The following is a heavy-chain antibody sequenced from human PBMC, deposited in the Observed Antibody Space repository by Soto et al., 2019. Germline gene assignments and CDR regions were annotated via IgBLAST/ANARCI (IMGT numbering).Heavy chain of an antibody. CDR1: GGTFRTYA. CDR3: AKGAVAGTPTSYYYSGMDV. CDR2: IIPIFGTV. Sequence: QVQLLQSGAEVKKPGSSVRVSCEASGGTFRTYAISWVRQAPGQGLEWMGEIIPIFGTVNYAQKFQGRVTITADESTTTVYRDLRSRRSEDTAVYDCAKGAVAGTPTSYYYSGMDVWGQGTTVTVSS. D-gene: IGHD6-19*01. V-gene: IGHV1-69*12. J-gene: IGHJ6*02.